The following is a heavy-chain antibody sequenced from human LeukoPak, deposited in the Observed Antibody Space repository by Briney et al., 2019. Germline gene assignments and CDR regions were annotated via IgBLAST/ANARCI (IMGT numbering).Heavy chain of an antibody. CDR1: GYSFTSYW. CDR2: IYPGDSDT. CDR3: ARCLGSSALTVWFDP. Sequence: GESLKISCKGSGYSFTSYWIGWVRQMPGKGLEWMGIIYPGDSDTRYSPSFQGQVTISADKSISTAYLQWSSQKASDTAMYYCARCLGSSALTVWFDPWGQGTLVTVSS. J-gene: IGHJ5*02. V-gene: IGHV5-51*01. D-gene: IGHD4-17*01.